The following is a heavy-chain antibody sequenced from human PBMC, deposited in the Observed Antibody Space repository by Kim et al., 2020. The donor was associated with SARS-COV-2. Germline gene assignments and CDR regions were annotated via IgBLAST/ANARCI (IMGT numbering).Heavy chain of an antibody. CDR3: ARRWELLGWFDP. J-gene: IGHJ5*02. CDR2: INHSGST. CDR1: GGSFSGYY. Sequence: SETLSLTCAVYGGSFSGYYWSWIRQPPGKGLEWIGEINHSGSTNYNPSLKSRVTISVDTSKNQFSLKLSSVTAADTAVYYCARRWELLGWFDPWGQGTLVTVSS. D-gene: IGHD1-26*01. V-gene: IGHV4-34*01.